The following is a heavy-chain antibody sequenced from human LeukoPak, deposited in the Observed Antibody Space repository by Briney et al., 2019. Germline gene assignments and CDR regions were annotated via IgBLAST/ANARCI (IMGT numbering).Heavy chain of an antibody. CDR1: GYTLSSYG. V-gene: IGHV1-18*01. D-gene: IGHD1-26*01. CDR3: ARGGRWELPRPYAFDI. CDR2: ISTYNGNT. Sequence: ASVKVSCKASGYTLSSYGINWVRQAPGQGLEWMGWISTYNGNTNYAQNLQGRVTMTTDTSTSTAYMELRSLRSDDTAVYYCARGGRWELPRPYAFDIWGQGTMVTASS. J-gene: IGHJ3*02.